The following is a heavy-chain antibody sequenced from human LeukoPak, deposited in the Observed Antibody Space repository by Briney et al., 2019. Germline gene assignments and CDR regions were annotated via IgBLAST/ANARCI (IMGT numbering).Heavy chain of an antibody. CDR3: ARDHANSGSYEFDY. CDR2: ISGSGGST. D-gene: IGHD1-26*01. V-gene: IGHV3-23*01. J-gene: IGHJ4*02. CDR1: GFTFSSYG. Sequence: PGGSLRLSCAASGFTFSSYGMSWVRQAPGKGLEWVSAISGSGGSTYYADSVKGRFTISRDNSKNTLYLQMGSLRAEDMAVYYCARDHANSGSYEFDYWGQGTLVTVSS.